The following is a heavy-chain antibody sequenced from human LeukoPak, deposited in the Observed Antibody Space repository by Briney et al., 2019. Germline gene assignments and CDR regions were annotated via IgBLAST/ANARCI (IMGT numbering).Heavy chain of an antibody. CDR1: GDSVSSNSAA. CDR2: TYYRSKWYN. Sequence: PSQTLSLTCAISGDSVSSNSAAWNWIRQSPSRGLEWLGRTYYRSKWYNDYAVSVKSRITINPDTSKNQFSLQLNSVTPEDTAVYYCARAGEERWLQVDAFDIWGQGTMVTVSS. J-gene: IGHJ3*02. CDR3: ARAGEERWLQVDAFDI. V-gene: IGHV6-1*01. D-gene: IGHD5-24*01.